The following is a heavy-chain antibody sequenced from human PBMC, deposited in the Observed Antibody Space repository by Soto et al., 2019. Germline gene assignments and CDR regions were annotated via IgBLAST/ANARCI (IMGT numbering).Heavy chain of an antibody. Sequence: PGGSLRLSCAASGFTFSSYAMHWVRQAPGKGLEWVAVISYDGSNKYYADSVKGRFTISRDNSKNTLYLHMNSLRAEDTAVYYYARKYYYDSSDYYRALDYWGQGTLVTVSS. CDR3: ARKYYYDSSDYYRALDY. V-gene: IGHV3-30-3*01. J-gene: IGHJ4*02. D-gene: IGHD3-22*01. CDR1: GFTFSSYA. CDR2: ISYDGSNK.